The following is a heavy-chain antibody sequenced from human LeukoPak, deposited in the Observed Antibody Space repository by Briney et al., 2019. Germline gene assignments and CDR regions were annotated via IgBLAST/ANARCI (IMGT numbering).Heavy chain of an antibody. J-gene: IGHJ4*02. Sequence: PGGSVSLSCAASGFTYSSYAMSWVRQPPGKGLEWVSAISDSGGSTYYADSVTGQFTISRDNSKNTLYLQMNSLRAEDTAVYYCASIAAQDYWGQGTLVTVSS. CDR1: GFTYSSYA. CDR2: ISDSGGST. V-gene: IGHV3-23*01. CDR3: ASIAAQDY. D-gene: IGHD6-6*01.